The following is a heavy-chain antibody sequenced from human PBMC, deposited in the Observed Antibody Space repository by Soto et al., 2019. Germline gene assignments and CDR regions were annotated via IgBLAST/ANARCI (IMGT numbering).Heavy chain of an antibody. J-gene: IGHJ5*02. D-gene: IGHD6-13*01. V-gene: IGHV3-21*05. CDR2: ISSSGSYI. CDR3: ARTNPIAAAALNWFDP. Sequence: GGSLRLSCAASGFSFSDYSMNWARQAPGKGLEWISHISSSGSYIFYADSVKGRFTVSRDNAKNSLFLQMNSLRAEDSAVYYCARTNPIAAAALNWFDPWGQGTLVTVSS. CDR1: GFSFSDYS.